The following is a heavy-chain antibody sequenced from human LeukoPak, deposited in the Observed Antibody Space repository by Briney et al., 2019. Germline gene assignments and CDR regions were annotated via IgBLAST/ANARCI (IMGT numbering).Heavy chain of an antibody. CDR3: AKALMRGYFDY. Sequence: QAGGSLRLSCAASGFTFSSYAMSWVRQAPGKGLEWVSAISGSGGSTYYADSVKGRLTISRDNSKNTLYLQMNSLRAEDTAVYCCAKALMRGYFDYWGQGTLVTVSS. J-gene: IGHJ4*02. V-gene: IGHV3-23*01. CDR1: GFTFSSYA. CDR2: ISGSGGST.